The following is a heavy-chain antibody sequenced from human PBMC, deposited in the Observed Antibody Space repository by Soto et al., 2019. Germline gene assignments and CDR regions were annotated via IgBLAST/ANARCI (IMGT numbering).Heavy chain of an antibody. J-gene: IGHJ6*02. Sequence: SENLSLTCTVSGGSISSSTYYWGWIRQPPGKGLEWIGSIHYSGSTYYNPSLKSRVTISVDTSKNQFSLKLSSVTAADTAVYYCARHALEILTGYYDSHGDYGMDVWGHGTTVTVS. CDR2: IHYSGST. D-gene: IGHD3-9*01. V-gene: IGHV4-39*01. CDR1: GGSISSSTYY. CDR3: ARHALEILTGYYDSHGDYGMDV.